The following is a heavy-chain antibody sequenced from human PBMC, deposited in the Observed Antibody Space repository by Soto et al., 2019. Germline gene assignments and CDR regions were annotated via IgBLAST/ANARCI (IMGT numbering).Heavy chain of an antibody. CDR1: GFTFDSYA. Sequence: EVKLLESGGGLAQPGGSLRLSCVGSGFTFDSYAISWVRQAPGERLQWIAAISGSADGTDYAHSVRGRFTISRDNAKKTVHLQMDSLRFEETAVYFRAKDTVGGYSFWSGYYSDGLDVWGQGTLVSVS. J-gene: IGHJ3*01. V-gene: IGHV3-23*01. D-gene: IGHD3-3*01. CDR2: ISGSADGT. CDR3: AKDTVGGYSFWSGYYSDGLDV.